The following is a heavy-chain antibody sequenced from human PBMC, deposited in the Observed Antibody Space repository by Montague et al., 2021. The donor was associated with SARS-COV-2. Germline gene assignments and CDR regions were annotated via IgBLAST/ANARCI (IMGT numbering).Heavy chain of an antibody. D-gene: IGHD3-10*01. Sequence: SETLSLTCTVSGSSISNYYWSWIRQSPGKGLEWIAYIYYSGRTYYNPSLQSRVTTSVDTSKNQFSLKLSSVTAADTAVYYCARLRDGVVPSPILGVGPYYSYYYMDVWGKGTTVTVSS. CDR3: ARLRDGVVPSPILGVGPYYSYYYMDV. CDR1: GSSISNYY. CDR2: IYYSGRT. V-gene: IGHV4-59*08. J-gene: IGHJ6*03.